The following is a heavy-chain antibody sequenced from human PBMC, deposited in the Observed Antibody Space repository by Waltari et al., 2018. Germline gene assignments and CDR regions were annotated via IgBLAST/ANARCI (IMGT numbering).Heavy chain of an antibody. V-gene: IGHV4-61*09. CDR2: IYTSGST. Sequence: QVQLQESGPGLVKPSQTLSLTCTVSGGSISSGSYSWSWIRQPAGKGLEWIGYIYTSGSTNYNPSLKSRVTISVDTSKNQFSLKLSSVTAADTAVYYCAREEQQLVWYYGMDVWGQGTTVTVSS. CDR3: AREEQQLVWYYGMDV. J-gene: IGHJ6*02. CDR1: GGSISSGSYS. D-gene: IGHD6-13*01.